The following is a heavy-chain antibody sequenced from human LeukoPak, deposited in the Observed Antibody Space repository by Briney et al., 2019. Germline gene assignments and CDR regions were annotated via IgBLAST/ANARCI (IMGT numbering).Heavy chain of an antibody. CDR1: GFTFSSYG. D-gene: IGHD2-15*01. J-gene: IGHJ6*03. Sequence: GGSLRLSCAASGFTFSSYGMHWVRQAPGKGLEWVAFIRYDGSNKYYADSVKGRFTISRDNSKNTLYLQMNSLRSEDTAVYYCARVRGAGYCSGGSCPMDVWGKGTTVTVSS. V-gene: IGHV3-30*02. CDR2: IRYDGSNK. CDR3: ARVRGAGYCSGGSCPMDV.